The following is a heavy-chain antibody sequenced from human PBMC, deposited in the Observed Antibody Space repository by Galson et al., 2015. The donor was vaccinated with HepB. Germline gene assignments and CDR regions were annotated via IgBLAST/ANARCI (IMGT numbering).Heavy chain of an antibody. D-gene: IGHD1-26*01. CDR1: GFTFSSYA. Sequence: SLRLSCAASGFTFSSYAMSWVRQAPGKGLEWVSAISGSGGSTYYADSVKGRFTISRDNSKNTLYLQMNSLRAEDTAVYYCAKSGNWAYSGSPRDWFDPWGQGTLVTVSS. CDR3: AKSGNWAYSGSPRDWFDP. J-gene: IGHJ5*02. V-gene: IGHV3-23*01. CDR2: ISGSGGST.